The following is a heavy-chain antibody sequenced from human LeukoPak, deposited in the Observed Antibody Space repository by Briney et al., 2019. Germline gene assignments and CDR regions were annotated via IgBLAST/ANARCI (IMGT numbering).Heavy chain of an antibody. CDR1: GFTFSNYW. D-gene: IGHD6-6*01. J-gene: IGHJ5*02. CDR2: IKQDGTEK. Sequence: GGSLRLSCAASGFTFSNYWMSWVRQAPGKGLEWVANIKQDGTEKYYVDSVKGRFTISRDNAKNSLYLQMNSLRVEDSAVYYCARLGIAARPTWGQGTLVTVSS. CDR3: ARLGIAARPT. V-gene: IGHV3-7*01.